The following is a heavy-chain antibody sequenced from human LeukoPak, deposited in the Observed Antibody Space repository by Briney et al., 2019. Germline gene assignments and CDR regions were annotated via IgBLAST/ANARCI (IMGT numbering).Heavy chain of an antibody. Sequence: SETLSLTCTVSGGSISSSSYYWGWIRQPPGKGLEWIGSIYYSGSTYYNPSLKSRVTISVDTSKNQFSLKLRFVTAADTAVYYCARVRCSGGSCPYYYYYYYMDVWGKGTTVTVSS. J-gene: IGHJ6*03. CDR2: IYYSGST. CDR1: GGSISSSSYY. D-gene: IGHD2-15*01. CDR3: ARVRCSGGSCPYYYYYYYMDV. V-gene: IGHV4-39*07.